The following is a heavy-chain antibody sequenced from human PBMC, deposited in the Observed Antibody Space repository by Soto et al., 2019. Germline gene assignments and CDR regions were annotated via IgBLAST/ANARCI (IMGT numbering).Heavy chain of an antibody. Sequence: SETLSLTCTVSGASISSDDHYWSWIRQPPGKGLEWIGYISYNGATSYNPSLKSRVTISVDTSKNQFSLRLNSVTAADTAVYFCASDNPNYSSWFLNWFDPWGQGTLVTVSS. CDR1: GASISSDDHY. J-gene: IGHJ5*02. V-gene: IGHV4-30-4*01. D-gene: IGHD6-13*01. CDR2: ISYNGAT. CDR3: ASDNPNYSSWFLNWFDP.